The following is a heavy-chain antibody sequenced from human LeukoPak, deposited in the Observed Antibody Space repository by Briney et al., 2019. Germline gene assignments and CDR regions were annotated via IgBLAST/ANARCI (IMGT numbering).Heavy chain of an antibody. CDR1: GFIFSSDA. V-gene: IGHV3-23*01. Sequence: GGSLRLSCAASGFIFSSDAMSWVRQAPGEGLEWVSAIVGNGETTYYAGSVKGRFTISRDNSKNTLYLQMNTLRAEDTAVYYCAKLGLGYADYWGQGTLVTVPS. D-gene: IGHD3/OR15-3a*01. CDR3: AKLGLGYADY. J-gene: IGHJ4*02. CDR2: IVGNGETT.